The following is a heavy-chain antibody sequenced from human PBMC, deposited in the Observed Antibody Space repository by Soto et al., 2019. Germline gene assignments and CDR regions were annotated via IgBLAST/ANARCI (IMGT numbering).Heavy chain of an antibody. CDR2: IIPIFGTA. CDR1: GGTFSSYS. J-gene: IGHJ2*01. D-gene: IGHD3-16*01. CDR3: ARPFQSWPGGWYFDL. V-gene: IGHV1-69*01. Sequence: QVQLVQSGAEVKKPGSSVKVSCQASGGTFSSYSINWLRQAPGQGLEWMGGIIPIFGTANYAQKFKGRVTLNAEESTSTAHMELSSLRNEDTAVYYCARPFQSWPGGWYFDLWGRGTLVTVSS.